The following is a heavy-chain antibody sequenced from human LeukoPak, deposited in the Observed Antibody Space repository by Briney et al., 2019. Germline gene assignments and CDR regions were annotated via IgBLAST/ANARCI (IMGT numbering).Heavy chain of an antibody. D-gene: IGHD3-22*01. CDR1: GGTFSSYA. CDR3: ATDTMIFTSRLDY. CDR2: IIPIFGTA. J-gene: IGHJ4*02. Sequence: GSSVKVSCKASGGTFSSYAISWVRQAPGQGLEWMGGIIPIFGTANYAQKFQGRVTITTDESTSTAYMELSSLRSEDTAVYYCATDTMIFTSRLDYWGQGTLVTVSS. V-gene: IGHV1-69*05.